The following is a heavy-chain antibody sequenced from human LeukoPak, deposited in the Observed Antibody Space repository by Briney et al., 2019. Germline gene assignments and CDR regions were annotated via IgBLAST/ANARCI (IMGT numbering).Heavy chain of an antibody. CDR1: GFTFSSYG. CDR2: IRYDGSNK. V-gene: IGHV3-30*02. CDR3: AKEGTSYYYMDV. J-gene: IGHJ6*03. D-gene: IGHD2-2*01. Sequence: GGSLRLSCAASGFTFSSYGMHWVRQAPGKGLEWVAFIRYDGSNKYYADSVKGRFTISRDNSKNTLYLQTNSLRAEDTAVYYCAKEGTSYYYMDVWGKGTTATVSS.